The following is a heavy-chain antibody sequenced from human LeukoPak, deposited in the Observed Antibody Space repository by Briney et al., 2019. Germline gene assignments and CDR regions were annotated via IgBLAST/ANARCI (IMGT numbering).Heavy chain of an antibody. CDR3: ARVGIVATAFDY. Sequence: SETLSLTCTVSGSSMSSDYYWGWIRQAPGKGLEWIGSISDSGSAYYNPSLKSRVTISVDTSKNQFSLKLSSVTAADTAVYYCARVGIVATAFDYWGQGTLVTVSS. CDR1: GSSMSSDYY. V-gene: IGHV4-38-2*02. J-gene: IGHJ4*02. CDR2: ISDSGSA. D-gene: IGHD5-12*01.